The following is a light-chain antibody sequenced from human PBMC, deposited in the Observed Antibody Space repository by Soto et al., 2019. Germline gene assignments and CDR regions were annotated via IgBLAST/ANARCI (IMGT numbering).Light chain of an antibody. J-gene: IGLJ1*01. CDR3: SSYTSSNTLV. Sequence: QSMLTQPASVSGSPGQSITISCTGTSSDIGNYDFVSWYQQVPGTAPKAMIYEVSSRPSGVSNRFSGSKSGNTASLTISGLQAEDEADYYCSSYTSSNTLVFGTGTKVTVL. CDR1: SSDIGNYDF. CDR2: EVS. V-gene: IGLV2-14*01.